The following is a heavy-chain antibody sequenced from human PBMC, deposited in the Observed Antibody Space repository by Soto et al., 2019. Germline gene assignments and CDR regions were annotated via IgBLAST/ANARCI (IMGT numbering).Heavy chain of an antibody. Sequence: ASVKVSCKASGGTFSSYAISWVRQAPGQGLEWMGGIIPIFGTANYAQKFQGRVTITADESTSTAYMELSSLRSEDTVVYYCAREVFDDSSGYYFDYWGQGTLVTVSS. V-gene: IGHV1-69*13. J-gene: IGHJ4*02. CDR2: IIPIFGTA. CDR1: GGTFSSYA. D-gene: IGHD3-22*01. CDR3: AREVFDDSSGYYFDY.